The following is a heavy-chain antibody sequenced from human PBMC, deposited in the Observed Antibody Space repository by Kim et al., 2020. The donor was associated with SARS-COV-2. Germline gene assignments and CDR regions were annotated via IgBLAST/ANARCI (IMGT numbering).Heavy chain of an antibody. V-gene: IGHV3-43D*03. Sequence: GGSLRLFCAASGFTFDDYAIHWVRQSPGKGLEWVSLITWDGRNTYYADSVRGRFTVSRDNSDNSVYLQMTSLRPEDTAWSFCAKDGCAYLSNLDYWCQGT. J-gene: IGHJ4*03. CDR2: ITWDGRNT. CDR3: AKDGCAYLSNLDY. D-gene: IGHD2-8*01. CDR1: GFTFDDYA.